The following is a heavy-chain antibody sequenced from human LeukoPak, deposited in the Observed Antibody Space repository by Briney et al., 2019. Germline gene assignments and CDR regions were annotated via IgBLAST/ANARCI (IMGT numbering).Heavy chain of an antibody. D-gene: IGHD1-26*01. CDR1: GFTFSSYA. CDR2: ISGSGGST. CDR3: AKDLGFIVGATTDY. Sequence: GGSLRLSCAASGFTFSSYAMSWVRQAPGKGLEWVSAISGSGGSTYYADSVKGRFSISRDNSKNTLYLQMNSLRAEDTAVYYCAKDLGFIVGATTDYWGQGTLVTVSS. J-gene: IGHJ4*02. V-gene: IGHV3-23*01.